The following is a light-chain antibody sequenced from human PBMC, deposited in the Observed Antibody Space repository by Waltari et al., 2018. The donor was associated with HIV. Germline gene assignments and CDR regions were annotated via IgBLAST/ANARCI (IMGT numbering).Light chain of an antibody. V-gene: IGKV1-39*01. CDR2: AAS. Sequence: DIQMTQSPSSLSASVGDIVTITCRASQSISSYLNWYQQKPGKAPKLLIYAASSLQSGVPSRFSGSGSGTDFTVTISSLQPEDFATYYCQQSYSTPRTFGQGTKVEIK. CDR3: QQSYSTPRT. CDR1: QSISSY. J-gene: IGKJ1*01.